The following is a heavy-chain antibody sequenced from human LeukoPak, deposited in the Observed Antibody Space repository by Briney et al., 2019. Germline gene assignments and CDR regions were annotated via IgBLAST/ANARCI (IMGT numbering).Heavy chain of an antibody. V-gene: IGHV3-23*01. Sequence: GGSLRLSCAVSGITLSNYGMSWVRQAPGKGLEWVAGIGGSGGRTNYADSVKGRFTISRDNPKNTLYPQMNSLRAEDTAVYFCAKRGVVIRVILVGFHKEAYYFDSWGQGALVIVSS. D-gene: IGHD3-22*01. CDR2: IGGSGGRT. CDR3: AKRGVVIRVILVGFHKEAYYFDS. CDR1: GITLSNYG. J-gene: IGHJ4*02.